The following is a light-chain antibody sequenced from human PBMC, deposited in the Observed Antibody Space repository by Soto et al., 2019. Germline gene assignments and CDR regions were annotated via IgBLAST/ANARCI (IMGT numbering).Light chain of an antibody. J-gene: IGLJ1*01. CDR3: SSYAGSNNSLYV. V-gene: IGLV2-8*01. CDR1: SSDVGGYNY. CDR2: EVS. Sequence: QSALTHPPAASGSXGQSVTISCTGTSSDVGGYNYVSWYQQHPGKAPKLMIYEVSKRPSGVPDRFSGSKSGNTASLTVSGLQAEDEADYYCSSYAGSNNSLYVFGTGTKAPS.